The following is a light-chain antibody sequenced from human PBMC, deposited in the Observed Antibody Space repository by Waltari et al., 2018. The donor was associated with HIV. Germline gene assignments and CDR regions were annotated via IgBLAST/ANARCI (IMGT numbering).Light chain of an antibody. J-gene: IGKJ2*01. CDR1: QSVSTT. CDR3: QQYNNWPQT. CDR2: GAS. Sequence: EIVMTQFPATLSVSPGEKATLSCRASQSVSTTLAWYQQKPGQPPRLLIFGASTRATGIPARFSGSGSGTEFTLTINNLQSEDFAVYYCQQYNNWPQTFGQGTNLEIK. V-gene: IGKV3-15*01.